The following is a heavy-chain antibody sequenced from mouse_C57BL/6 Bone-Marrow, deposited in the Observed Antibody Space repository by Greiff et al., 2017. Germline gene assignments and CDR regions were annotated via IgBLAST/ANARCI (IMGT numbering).Heavy chain of an antibody. CDR2: ISYDGSN. V-gene: IGHV3-6*01. CDR1: GYSITSGYY. CDR3: ARAHPFEV. Sequence: EVKLQESGPGLVKPSQSLSLTCSVTGYSITSGYYWNWIRQFPGNKLEWMGYISYDGSNNYNPSLKNRISITRDTSKNQFFLKLNSVTTEETATYYCARAHPFEVWGTGTTVTVSS. J-gene: IGHJ1*03.